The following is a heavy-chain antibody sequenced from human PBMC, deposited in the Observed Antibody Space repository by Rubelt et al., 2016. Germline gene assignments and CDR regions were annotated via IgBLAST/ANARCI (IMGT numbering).Heavy chain of an antibody. CDR3: AGLWIVGTANAFDI. D-gene: IGHD1-26*01. Sequence: QVQLQESGPGLVKPSETLSLTCTVSTGSISTYYWNWIRQPPGKGLEWIGYISYTGNTNYNPSLQSRATISADTSKNQFSRRRSSGTAADTAVYYCAGLWIVGTANAFDIWGQGTMVAVSS. J-gene: IGHJ3*02. CDR1: TGSISTYY. V-gene: IGHV4-59*08. CDR2: ISYTGNT.